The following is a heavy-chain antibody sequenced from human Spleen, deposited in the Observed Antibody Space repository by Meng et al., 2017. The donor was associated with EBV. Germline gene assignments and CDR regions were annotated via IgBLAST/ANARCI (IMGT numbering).Heavy chain of an antibody. Sequence: QVQLVQSEAEVQKPGASVKYSCKASGYTFTSYFFSWVRQAPGQGLEWMGWISANNGNTHYAQKFQGRVTMTTDTSTSTAYMELRTLTSDDTAVYYCARDTAVGNLDQWGQGTLVTVSS. CDR2: ISANNGNT. CDR1: GYTFTSYF. CDR3: ARDTAVGNLDQ. J-gene: IGHJ4*02. V-gene: IGHV1-18*01. D-gene: IGHD6-19*01.